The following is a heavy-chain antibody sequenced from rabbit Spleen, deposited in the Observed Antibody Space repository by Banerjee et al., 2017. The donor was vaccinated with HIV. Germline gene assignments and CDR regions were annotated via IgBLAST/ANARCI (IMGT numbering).Heavy chain of an antibody. Sequence: QEQLVESGGGLVQPEGSLTLTCKAAGFDFSTYSMSWVRQAPGKGLEWIACIDTGSRDFTYYASWAKGRFTISRPSSTRVTLQMTSLTDADTATYFCARDSAGREDFNLWGPGTLVTVS. CDR3: ARDSAGREDFNL. CDR2: IDTGSRDFT. D-gene: IGHD4-2*01. V-gene: IGHV1S45*01. J-gene: IGHJ4*01. CDR1: GFDFSTYS.